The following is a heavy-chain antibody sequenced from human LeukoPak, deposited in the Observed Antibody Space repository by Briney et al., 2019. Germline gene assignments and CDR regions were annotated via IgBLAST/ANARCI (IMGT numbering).Heavy chain of an antibody. CDR1: GYTFTGYY. Sequence: ASVKVSCKASGYTFTGYYMHWVRQASGQGLEWMGWINPNSGGTNYAQKFHGRVTMTRDTSISTAYMELSRLRSDDTAVYYCARGGYYDSSGYYYVRNYFNYWGQGTLVTVSS. CDR3: ARGGYYDSSGYYYVRNYFNY. CDR2: INPNSGGT. D-gene: IGHD3-22*01. V-gene: IGHV1-2*02. J-gene: IGHJ4*02.